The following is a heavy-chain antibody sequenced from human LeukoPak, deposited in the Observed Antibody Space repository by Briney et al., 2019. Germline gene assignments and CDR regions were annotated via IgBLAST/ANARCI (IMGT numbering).Heavy chain of an antibody. CDR2: IYYSGST. V-gene: IGHV4-59*01. D-gene: IGHD3-10*01. J-gene: IGHJ4*02. CDR3: ARVSVGYYGSRSYYTLDF. CDR1: GGSISSYY. Sequence: PSETLSLTCTVSGGSISSYYWSWIRQPPGKGLEWIGYIYYSGSTNYNPSLKSRVTISVDTSKNQFSLKLSSVTAADTAVYYCARVSVGYYGSRSYYTLDFWGQGTLVTVSS.